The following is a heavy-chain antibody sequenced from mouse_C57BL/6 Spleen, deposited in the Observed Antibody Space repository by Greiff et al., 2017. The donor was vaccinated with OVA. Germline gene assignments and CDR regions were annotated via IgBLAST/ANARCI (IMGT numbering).Heavy chain of an antibody. D-gene: IGHD1-1*01. CDR3: ARKTTVVDAGCFDY. V-gene: IGHV1-69*01. Sequence: QVQLKQPGAELVMPGASVKLSCKASGYTFTSYWMHWVKQRPGQGLEWIGEIDPSDSYTNYNQKFKGKSTLTVDKSSSTAYMQLSSLTSEDSAVYYCARKTTVVDAGCFDYWGQGTTLTVSS. J-gene: IGHJ2*01. CDR2: IDPSDSYT. CDR1: GYTFTSYW.